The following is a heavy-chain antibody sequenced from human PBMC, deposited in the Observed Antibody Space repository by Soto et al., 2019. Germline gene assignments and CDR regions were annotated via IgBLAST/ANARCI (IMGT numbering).Heavy chain of an antibody. V-gene: IGHV3-30*18. Sequence: QVQLVESGGGVVQPGRSLRLSCAASGFPFSSYGMNWVRQAPGKGLEWVAFISYDGISEYYADSVKGRFTISRDNSKSTLFLQMNSLITEDTAVYHCAKDQVTTGWYKWSWFDPWGQGTLVAVSS. CDR1: GFPFSSYG. J-gene: IGHJ5*02. CDR2: ISYDGISE. CDR3: AKDQVTTGWYKWSWFDP. D-gene: IGHD6-19*01.